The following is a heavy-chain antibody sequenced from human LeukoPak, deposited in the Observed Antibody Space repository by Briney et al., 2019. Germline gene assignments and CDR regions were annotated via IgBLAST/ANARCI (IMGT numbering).Heavy chain of an antibody. CDR1: GYSISSGYY. CDR3: ARGRYSGYGRFPSISGYFQH. D-gene: IGHD5-12*01. CDR2: IYHSGST. J-gene: IGHJ1*01. V-gene: IGHV4-38-2*02. Sequence: SETLSLTCTVSGYSISSGYYWGWIRQPPGKGLEWIGSIYHSGSTYYNPSLKSRVTISVDTSKNQFSLKLSSVTAADTAVYYCARGRYSGYGRFPSISGYFQHWGQGTLVTVSS.